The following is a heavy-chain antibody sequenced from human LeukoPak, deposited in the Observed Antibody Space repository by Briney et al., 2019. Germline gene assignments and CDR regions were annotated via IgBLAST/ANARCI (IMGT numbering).Heavy chain of an antibody. J-gene: IGHJ4*02. CDR2: ISSSSSYI. CDR1: GFTFSSYS. CDR3: ARNPSWD. Sequence: SGGSLRLSCAASGFTFSSYSRNWVRQAPGKGLEWVASISSSSSYIYYADSVKGRFTMSRDIAKNSPYLQMSGLRAEDTAVYYCARNPSWDWGQGTLVTVSS. D-gene: IGHD1-26*01. V-gene: IGHV3-21*01.